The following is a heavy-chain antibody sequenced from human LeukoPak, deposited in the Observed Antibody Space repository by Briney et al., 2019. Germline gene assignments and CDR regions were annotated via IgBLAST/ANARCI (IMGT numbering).Heavy chain of an antibody. CDR3: ARDLRFWSGYYYF. Sequence: GGSLRLSCAASAFTFSSYNMNWVRQAPGKGLEWVSSISSSSSYIYYAGSVKGRFTISRDNAKNSLYLQMNSLRAEDTAVYYCARDLRFWSGYYYFWGQGTLVTVSS. D-gene: IGHD3-3*01. J-gene: IGHJ4*02. CDR2: ISSSSSYI. CDR1: AFTFSSYN. V-gene: IGHV3-21*01.